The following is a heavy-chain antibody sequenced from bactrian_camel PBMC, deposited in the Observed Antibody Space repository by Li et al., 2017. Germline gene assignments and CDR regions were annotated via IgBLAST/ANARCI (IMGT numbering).Heavy chain of an antibody. J-gene: IGHJ4*01. CDR1: GFTFDGAE. D-gene: IGHD3*01. Sequence: HVQLVESGGGLVLPGGSLRLSCTASGFTFDGAEMGWYRQAPGDECELVSTIRSDGSTVYADSVKGRFTVARDNAKNTLYLQMNSLKPEDTAVYYCAAAVRTGTDYCSGPARLDYWGQGTQVTVS. V-gene: IGHV3S55*01. CDR2: IRSDGST. CDR3: AAAVRTGTDYCSGPARLDY.